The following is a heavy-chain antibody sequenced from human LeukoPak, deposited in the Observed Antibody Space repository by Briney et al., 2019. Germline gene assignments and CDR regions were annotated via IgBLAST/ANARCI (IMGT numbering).Heavy chain of an antibody. J-gene: IGHJ4*02. Sequence: PSETLSLTCTVSGGSISSYYWSWIRQPPGKGLEWIGYIYYSGSTNYNPSLKSRVTISVDTSKNQFSLRLSSVTAADTAVYYCARRVSGGPFDSWGQGTLVTVSS. V-gene: IGHV4-59*08. D-gene: IGHD3-16*01. CDR3: ARRVSGGPFDS. CDR1: GGSISSYY. CDR2: IYYSGST.